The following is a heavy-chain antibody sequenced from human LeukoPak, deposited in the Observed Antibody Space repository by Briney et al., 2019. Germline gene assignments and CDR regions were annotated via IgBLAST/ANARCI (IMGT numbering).Heavy chain of an antibody. CDR1: GGSFSGYY. Sequence: PSETLSLTCTVSGGSFSGYYCTWIRQPPGKGLEWIGEINHSGSANYNPSLKSRVTISLDTSKNQFSLKLSSVTATDTAVYYCARLYSYGPGGGDYWGQGTLVTVSS. CDR2: INHSGSA. D-gene: IGHD5-18*01. CDR3: ARLYSYGPGGGDY. V-gene: IGHV4-34*01. J-gene: IGHJ4*02.